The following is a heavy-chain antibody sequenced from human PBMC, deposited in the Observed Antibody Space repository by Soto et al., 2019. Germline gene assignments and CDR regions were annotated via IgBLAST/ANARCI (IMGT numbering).Heavy chain of an antibody. V-gene: IGHV1-69*12. J-gene: IGHJ5*02. D-gene: IGHD5-12*01. CDR2: IIPIFGTA. CDR1: GGTFSSYA. CDR3: AREMGGDSGYDTNWFDP. Sequence: QVQLVQSGAEVKKPGSSVKVSCKASGGTFSSYAISWVRQAPGQGLEWMGGIIPIFGTANYAQKFQGRVTITADESTRTHYMELSSVRSEDTAVYYCAREMGGDSGYDTNWFDPWGQGTLVTVSS.